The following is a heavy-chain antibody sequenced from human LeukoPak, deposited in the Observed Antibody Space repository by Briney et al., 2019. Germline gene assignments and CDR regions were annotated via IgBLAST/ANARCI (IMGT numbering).Heavy chain of an antibody. J-gene: IGHJ4*02. CDR3: AREIDYDSTAYVY. CDR2: IYYSGSS. V-gene: IGHV4-39*02. Sequence: PSETLSLTCSVSGVSISSSPYDWGWIRQPPGKGLEWIGSIYYSGSSYSNPSLQSRVTMSIDTAKNQFSLKLSSVTAADTAVYYCAREIDYDSTAYVYWGRGTLVTVSS. D-gene: IGHD3-22*01. CDR1: GVSISSSPYD.